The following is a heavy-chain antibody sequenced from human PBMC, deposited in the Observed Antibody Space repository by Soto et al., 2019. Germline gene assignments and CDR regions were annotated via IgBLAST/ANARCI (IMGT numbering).Heavy chain of an antibody. D-gene: IGHD6-19*01. Sequence: GGSLRLSCAACVFSLSYYWMHWVRQVPGKGLLWFSLISVDGRDTTXAESVKVRXTISRYNSKNAXYLQIXALGAEDTGVYYCVRAPEQRPVDFWGHGSLVTVSS. CDR2: ISVDGRDT. J-gene: IGHJ4*01. CDR1: VFSLSYYW. V-gene: IGHV3-74*03. CDR3: VRAPEQRPVDF.